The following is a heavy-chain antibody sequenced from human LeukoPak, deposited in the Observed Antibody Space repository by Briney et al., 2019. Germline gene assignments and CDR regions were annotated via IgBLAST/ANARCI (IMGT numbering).Heavy chain of an antibody. CDR1: GGSISSSSYY. D-gene: IGHD3-3*01. V-gene: IGHV4-39*01. CDR2: IYYSGST. Sequence: PSETLSLTCTVSGGSISSSSYYWGWIRQPPGKGLEWIGSIYYSGSTYYNPSLKSRATISVDTSKNQFSLKLSSVTAADTAVYYCARHPSFGVAIDAFDIWGQGTMVTVSS. CDR3: ARHPSFGVAIDAFDI. J-gene: IGHJ3*02.